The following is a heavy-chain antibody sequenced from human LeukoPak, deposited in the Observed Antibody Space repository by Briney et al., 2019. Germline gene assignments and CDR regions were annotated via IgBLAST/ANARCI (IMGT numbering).Heavy chain of an antibody. CDR1: GFTFSSYA. D-gene: IGHD1-26*01. CDR2: ISGSGGST. CDR3: AKGASRFGDFDY. V-gene: IGHV3-23*01. J-gene: IGHJ4*02. Sequence: GGSLRLSCAASGFTFSSYAMNWVRQARGKGLEWVSAISGSGGSTYYADSVKGRFTISRDNSKNTLYLQMNSLTAEDTAVYYCAKGASRFGDFDYWGQGALLTVSS.